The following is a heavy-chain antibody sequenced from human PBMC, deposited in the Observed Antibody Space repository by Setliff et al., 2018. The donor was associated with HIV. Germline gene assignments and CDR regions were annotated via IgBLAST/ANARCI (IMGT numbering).Heavy chain of an antibody. V-gene: IGHV4-59*11. Sequence: LSLTCTVSGDFRNIQWWTWMRQSPGLGLQWIGSIHHSGSTYYDPSLKNRVTLSVDTSNNQVSLTLTSVTAADTAVYYCAKQPGGHSFFDLWGQGILVTVS. CDR2: IHHSGST. CDR3: AKQPGGHSFFDL. CDR1: GDFRNIQW. J-gene: IGHJ4*02. D-gene: IGHD1-1*01.